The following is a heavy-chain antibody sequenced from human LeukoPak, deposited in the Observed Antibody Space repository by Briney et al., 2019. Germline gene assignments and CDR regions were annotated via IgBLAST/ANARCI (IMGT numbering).Heavy chain of an antibody. Sequence: PSETLSLTCTVSGGSISSYYWSWIRQPPGKGLEWIGYIYYSGSTNYNPSLKSRVTISVDTSKNQFSLKLSSVTAADTAVYCCASGLGYCSGGSCYNFDYWGQGTLVTVSS. CDR1: GGSISSYY. CDR2: IYYSGST. V-gene: IGHV4-59*08. D-gene: IGHD2-15*01. J-gene: IGHJ4*02. CDR3: ASGLGYCSGGSCYNFDY.